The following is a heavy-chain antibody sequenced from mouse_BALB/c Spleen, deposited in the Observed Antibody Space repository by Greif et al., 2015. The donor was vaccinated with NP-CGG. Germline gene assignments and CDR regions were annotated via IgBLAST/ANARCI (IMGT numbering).Heavy chain of an antibody. CDR1: GFNIKDNF. CDR3: VSYVFVYYFDY. J-gene: IGHJ2*01. Sequence: VQLQQSGAELLKPGASVKLSCTASGFNIKDNFMHWVKQRPEQGLEWIGRIVPANGNTKYDPKFQGKATVTADTSSNTAFLRLSSLTSEDTAVYCCVSYVFVYYFDYWGQGTALAVSS. V-gene: IGHV14-3*02. CDR2: IVPANGNT.